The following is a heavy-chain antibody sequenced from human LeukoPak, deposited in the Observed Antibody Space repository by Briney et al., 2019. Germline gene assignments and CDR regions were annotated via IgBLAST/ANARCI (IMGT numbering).Heavy chain of an antibody. Sequence: GGSLRLSCAASGFTFSSYSMYWVRQAPGRGLEWVSAISLSGDDTYYADSVKGRFTISRDSYKNTLYLQMNSLRAEDTAVYYCATLYSLDDWGQGTLVTVSS. V-gene: IGHV3-23*01. CDR2: ISLSGDDT. CDR1: GFTFSSYS. J-gene: IGHJ4*02. CDR3: ATLYSLDD. D-gene: IGHD1-26*01.